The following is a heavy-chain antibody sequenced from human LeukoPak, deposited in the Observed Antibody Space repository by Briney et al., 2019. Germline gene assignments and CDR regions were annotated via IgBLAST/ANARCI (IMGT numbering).Heavy chain of an antibody. CDR3: ARLSGPSGGPVSFFGLDV. CDR1: GGSISSSYYY. D-gene: IGHD6-19*01. V-gene: IGHV4-39*07. Sequence: PSETLSLTCTVSGGSISSSYYYWGWIRQPPGEGLEWIASLYYSGSTYYNPSLKSRVTISLDTSKQQFSLRLTSVSAADTAAYYCARLSGPSGGPVSFFGLDVWGQGTTVAVSS. J-gene: IGHJ6*02. CDR2: LYYSGST.